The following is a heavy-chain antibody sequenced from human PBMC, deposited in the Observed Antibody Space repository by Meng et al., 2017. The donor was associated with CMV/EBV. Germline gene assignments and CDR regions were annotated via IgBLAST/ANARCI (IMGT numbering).Heavy chain of an antibody. Sequence: GESLKISCAASGFTFSSYSMNWVRQAPGKGLEWVSSISSSSSYIYYADSVKGRFTISRDNAKNSLYLQMNSLRAEDTDVYYYAGGYDLTELNYWGQGTLVTVSS. CDR1: GFTFSSYS. V-gene: IGHV3-21*01. D-gene: IGHD5-12*01. CDR3: AGGYDLTELNY. CDR2: ISSSSSYI. J-gene: IGHJ4*02.